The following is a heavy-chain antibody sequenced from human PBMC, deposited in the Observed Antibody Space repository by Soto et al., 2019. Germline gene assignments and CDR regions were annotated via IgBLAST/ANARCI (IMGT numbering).Heavy chain of an antibody. CDR2: IRDNGRTT. CDR1: GFMFTNYA. V-gene: IGHV3-23*01. CDR3: AKYGVESGSSWSIDH. J-gene: IGHJ4*02. D-gene: IGHD6-13*01. Sequence: EVQLLESGGGLVQPGGSLRLSCAASGFMFTNYAMTWVRQAPGKGLEWVSAIRDNGRTTYYADSVKGRFTISRDNSKNTLYLQMTSLRADDTAIYYCAKYGVESGSSWSIDHWGQGTLDTVSS.